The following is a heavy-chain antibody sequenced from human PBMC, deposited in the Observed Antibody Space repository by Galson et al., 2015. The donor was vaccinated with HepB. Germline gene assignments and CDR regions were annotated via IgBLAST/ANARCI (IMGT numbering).Heavy chain of an antibody. V-gene: IGHV3-23*01. CDR2: ISGSGGST. J-gene: IGHJ4*02. CDR3: AKDFEYGSGIREKPD. Sequence: SLRLSCAASGFTFSSYAMSWVRQAPGKGLEWVSAISGSGGSTYYADSVKGRFTISRDNSKNTLYLQMNSLRAEDTAVYYCAKDFEYGSGIREKPDWGQGTLVTVSS. CDR1: GFTFSSYA. D-gene: IGHD3-10*01.